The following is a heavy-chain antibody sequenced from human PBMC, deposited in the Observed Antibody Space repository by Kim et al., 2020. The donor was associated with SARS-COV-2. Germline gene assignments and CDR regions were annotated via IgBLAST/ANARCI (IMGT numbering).Heavy chain of an antibody. V-gene: IGHV3-23*01. CDR3: AKVGIYDSSGYYYVYAFDI. CDR1: GFTFSSYA. D-gene: IGHD3-22*01. Sequence: GGSLRLSCAASGFTFSSYAMSWVRQAPGKGLEWVSAISGSGGSTYYADSVKGRFTISRDNSKNTLYLQMNSLRAEDTAVYYCAKVGIYDSSGYYYVYAFDIWGQGTMVTVSS. J-gene: IGHJ3*02. CDR2: ISGSGGST.